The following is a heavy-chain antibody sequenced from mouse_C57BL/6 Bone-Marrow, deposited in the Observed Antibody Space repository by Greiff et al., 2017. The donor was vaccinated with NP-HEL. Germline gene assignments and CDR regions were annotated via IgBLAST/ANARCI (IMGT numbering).Heavy chain of an antibody. J-gene: IGHJ3*01. V-gene: IGHV1-59*01. Sequence: QVQLQQSGAELVRPGTSVKLSCKASGYTFTSYWMHWVKQRPGQGLEWLGVIDPSDSYTHYNQKFKGKATLTVSPSSSPAYMQLSSLTSEGSAVYYCARLWGWLEAWCAYWGQGTLVTVSA. CDR1: GYTFTSYW. D-gene: IGHD2-3*01. CDR2: IDPSDSYT. CDR3: ARLWGWLEAWCAY.